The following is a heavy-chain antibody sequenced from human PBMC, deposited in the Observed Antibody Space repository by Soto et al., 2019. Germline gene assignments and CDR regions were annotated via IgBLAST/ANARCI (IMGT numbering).Heavy chain of an antibody. Sequence: PGGSLRLSCAASGFTFSSYAMHWVRQAPGKGLEWVAVISYDGSNKYYADSVKGRFTISRDNSKNTLYLQMSSLRAEDTAVYYCARVNMIVVVIGGYFDYWGQGTLVTVSS. CDR2: ISYDGSNK. J-gene: IGHJ4*02. CDR1: GFTFSSYA. D-gene: IGHD3-22*01. V-gene: IGHV3-30-3*01. CDR3: ARVNMIVVVIGGYFDY.